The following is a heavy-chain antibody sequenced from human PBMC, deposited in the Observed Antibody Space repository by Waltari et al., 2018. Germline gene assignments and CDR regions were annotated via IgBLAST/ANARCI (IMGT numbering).Heavy chain of an antibody. D-gene: IGHD6-19*01. CDR3: ARGRILSGWYVY. Sequence: QVQLVQSGAEVKKPGASVKVSCKASGYTFTSYDINWVRQATGQGLEWMGWVNPSSGNTGYEKKFQGRVTMTVNTSISTAYMERSSLRSEDTAVYYCARGRILSGWYVYWGQGTLVTVSS. J-gene: IGHJ4*02. CDR1: GYTFTSYD. CDR2: VNPSSGNT. V-gene: IGHV1-8*01.